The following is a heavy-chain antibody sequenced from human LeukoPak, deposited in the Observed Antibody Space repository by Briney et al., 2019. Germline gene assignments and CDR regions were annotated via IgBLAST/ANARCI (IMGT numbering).Heavy chain of an antibody. CDR2: IYYSGTT. Sequence: SETLSLTCTVSGGSINSYYWSWIRQTPGGTLEWIGYIYYSGTTNYNPSLKSRVTISVDTSKSQFSLKLSSVTAADTAVYYCARHSGTYWDFDYWGQGILVTVSS. D-gene: IGHD1-26*01. V-gene: IGHV4-59*08. CDR3: ARHSGTYWDFDY. CDR1: GGSINSYY. J-gene: IGHJ4*02.